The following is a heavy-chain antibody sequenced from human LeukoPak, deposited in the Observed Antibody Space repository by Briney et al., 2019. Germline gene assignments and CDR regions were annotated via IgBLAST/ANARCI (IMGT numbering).Heavy chain of an antibody. CDR2: IYYSGST. J-gene: IGHJ4*02. CDR3: ARGDGYDILTGYYMVPLFDY. Sequence: PSETLSLTCTVSGGSISSGGYYWSWIRQHPGKGLEWIGYIYYSGSTYYNPSLKSRVTISVDTSKNQFSLKLSSVTAADTAVYYCARGDGYDILTGYYMVPLFDYWGQGTLVTVSS. V-gene: IGHV4-31*03. CDR1: GGSISSGGYY. D-gene: IGHD3-9*01.